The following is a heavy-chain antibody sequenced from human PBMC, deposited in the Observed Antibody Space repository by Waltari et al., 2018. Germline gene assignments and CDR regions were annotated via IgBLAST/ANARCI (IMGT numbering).Heavy chain of an antibody. CDR1: GGSIRSYY. Sequence: QVQLQESGPGLVKPSETLSLTCTVSGGSIRSYYWSWIRQPPGKGLQWIGYIYHSGSTNSNPSLKSRVTISVDTSKNQFALKLSSVTAADTAVYYCARGGWHYFDYWGQGTLVTVSS. CDR2: IYHSGST. D-gene: IGHD3-22*01. J-gene: IGHJ4*02. V-gene: IGHV4-59*01. CDR3: ARGGWHYFDY.